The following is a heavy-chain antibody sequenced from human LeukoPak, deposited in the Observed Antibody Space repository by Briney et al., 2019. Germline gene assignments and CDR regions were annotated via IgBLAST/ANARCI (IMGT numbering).Heavy chain of an antibody. J-gene: IGHJ4*02. D-gene: IGHD2-21*02. Sequence: PSETPSLTCTVSGGSISNSGSYWGWIRQPPGKGLEWIGNIYSSGSAYYNPSLKSRVTISVDTSKNQFSLKLSSVTAADTAVYYCARRYCGGDCYSAYFDYWGQGTLVTVSS. CDR3: ARRYCGGDCYSAYFDY. CDR1: GGSISNSGSY. CDR2: IYSSGSA. V-gene: IGHV4-39*01.